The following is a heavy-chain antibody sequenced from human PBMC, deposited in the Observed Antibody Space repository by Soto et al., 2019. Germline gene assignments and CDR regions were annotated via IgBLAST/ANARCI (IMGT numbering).Heavy chain of an antibody. V-gene: IGHV3-33*01. Sequence: GGSLRLSCAASGFAFSSYGMHWVRQAPGKGLEWVAVIWYDGSNKYYADSVKGRFTISRDNSKNTLYLQMNSLRAEDTAVYYCAREDRNYYDSSGSYHWGQGTLVTVSS. D-gene: IGHD3-22*01. CDR2: IWYDGSNK. CDR1: GFAFSSYG. CDR3: AREDRNYYDSSGSYH. J-gene: IGHJ5*02.